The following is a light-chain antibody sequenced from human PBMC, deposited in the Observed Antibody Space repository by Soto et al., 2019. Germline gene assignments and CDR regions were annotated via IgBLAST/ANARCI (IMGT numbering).Light chain of an antibody. CDR2: GNT. J-gene: IGLJ1*01. CDR3: QSYDSSLSGYV. V-gene: IGLV1-40*01. Sequence: QSVPTQPPSVSGAPGQRVTISCTGSSSNIGAGYPVHWYQQLPGTAPKLLIHGNTNRPSGVPDRFSGSRSGLAITGLQAEDEADYYCQSYDSSLSGYVFGTGTKLTVL. CDR1: SSNIGAGYP.